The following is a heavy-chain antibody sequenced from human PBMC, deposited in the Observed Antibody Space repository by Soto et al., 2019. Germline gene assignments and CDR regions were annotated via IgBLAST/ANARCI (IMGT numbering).Heavy chain of an antibody. Sequence: QVQLVESGGGVVQPGRSLRLSCAASGFTFSTYGMHWVRQAPGKGLEWVAIIWSDGSDKYYADSVKGRFSISRDNSNKTLYLQMNSLRAEDTAVYYCALSWYSYYFDLWGQGTLVTVSS. CDR3: ALSWYSYYFDL. V-gene: IGHV3-33*01. D-gene: IGHD6-13*01. J-gene: IGHJ4*02. CDR1: GFTFSTYG. CDR2: IWSDGSDK.